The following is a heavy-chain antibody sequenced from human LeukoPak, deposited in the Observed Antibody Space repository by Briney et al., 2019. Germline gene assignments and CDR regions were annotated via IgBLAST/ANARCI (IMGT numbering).Heavy chain of an antibody. CDR1: GDSISLSFYY. CDR2: VYYSGTT. D-gene: IGHD3-10*01. CDR3: ARHQRVWYYYGSGIDY. J-gene: IGHJ4*02. Sequence: PSETLSLTCSVSGDSISLSFYYWGWIRQPPGKALEWIGSVYYSGTTSYNPSLKSRVTISVDTSKNQFSLKLSSVTAADTAVYYCARHQRVWYYYGSGIDYWGQGTLVTVSS. V-gene: IGHV4-39*01.